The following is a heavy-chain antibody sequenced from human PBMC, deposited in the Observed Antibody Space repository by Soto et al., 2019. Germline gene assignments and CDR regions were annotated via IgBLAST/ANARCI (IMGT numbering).Heavy chain of an antibody. V-gene: IGHV4-59*01. Sequence: SETLSLTCTVSGGSISSYYWSWIRQPPGKGLEWIGYIYYSGSTNYNPSLKSRVTISVDTSKNQFSLKLSSVTAADTAVYYCARGVNYGDYYYYMDVWGKGTTVTVS. CDR2: IYYSGST. CDR3: ARGVNYGDYYYYMDV. CDR1: GGSISSYY. D-gene: IGHD4-17*01. J-gene: IGHJ6*03.